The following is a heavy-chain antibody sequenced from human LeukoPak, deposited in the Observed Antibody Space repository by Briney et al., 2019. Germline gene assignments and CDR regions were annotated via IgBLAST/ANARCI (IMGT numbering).Heavy chain of an antibody. CDR1: GFTFTSSA. V-gene: IGHV1-58*01. CDR2: IVVGSGNT. J-gene: IGHJ4*02. Sequence: SVKVSCKASGFTFTSSAVQWVRQARGQRLEWIGWIVVGSGNTNYAQKFQGRVTMTEDTSTDTAYMELSSLRSEDTAVYYCATSVAYYYGSSGYLEYDYWGQGTLVTASS. D-gene: IGHD3-22*01. CDR3: ATSVAYYYGSSGYLEYDY.